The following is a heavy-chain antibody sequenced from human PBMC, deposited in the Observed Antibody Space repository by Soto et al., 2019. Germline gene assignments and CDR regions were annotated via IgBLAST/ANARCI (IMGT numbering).Heavy chain of an antibody. D-gene: IGHD3-10*01. J-gene: IGHJ6*02. V-gene: IGHV1-46*03. CDR3: ARAGRLLWFGELLAHYYGMDV. CDR2: INPSGGST. CDR1: GYTFTSYY. Sequence: QVQLVQSGAEVKKPGASVKVSCKASGYTFTSYYMHWVRQAPGQGLEWMGIINPSGGSTSYAQKFQGRVTMTRDTSTSTVYMELSSLRSEDTAVYYCARAGRLLWFGELLAHYYGMDVWGQGTTVTVSS.